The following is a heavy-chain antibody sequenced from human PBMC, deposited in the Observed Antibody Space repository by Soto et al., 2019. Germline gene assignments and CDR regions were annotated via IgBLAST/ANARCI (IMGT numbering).Heavy chain of an antibody. CDR3: ATTQSMVIIARGNF. D-gene: IGHD3-10*01. Sequence: QVQLVESGGGVVQPGGSLRLSYAASGFAFSSHTMHWVRQAPGKGLEWLSLLSHNGNIKFYADFVKGRFTISRDNSKNIRYLQMSNLRPEDTALYYWATTQSMVIIARGNFWGQGTLVTLSS. V-gene: IGHV3-30-3*01. J-gene: IGHJ4*02. CDR1: GFAFSSHT. CDR2: LSHNGNIK.